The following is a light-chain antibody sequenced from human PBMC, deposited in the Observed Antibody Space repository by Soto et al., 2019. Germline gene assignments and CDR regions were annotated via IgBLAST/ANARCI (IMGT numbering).Light chain of an antibody. Sequence: QSALTQPPSASGSPGQSVTISCTGTSSDVGGYNYVSWYQQHPGKAPKVMLYAVNKRPSRVPDRFSGSKSGNTASLTVSGLQAEEEADYYCCSYAGSNNYVFGTGTKVTVL. CDR1: SSDVGGYNY. V-gene: IGLV2-8*01. CDR2: AVN. CDR3: CSYAGSNNYV. J-gene: IGLJ1*01.